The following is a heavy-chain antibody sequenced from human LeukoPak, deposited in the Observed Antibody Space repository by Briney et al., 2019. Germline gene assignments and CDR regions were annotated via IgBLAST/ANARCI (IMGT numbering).Heavy chain of an antibody. Sequence: GSLKVSCKASGYTFTGYYMHWVRQAPGQGLEWMGWINPNTGGPNYAQKFQGRVTMTSDTSSSTAYMEVSSLRSDDTAVYYCATDYGDYESAYWGQGTLVTV. D-gene: IGHD4-17*01. V-gene: IGHV1-2*02. J-gene: IGHJ4*02. CDR2: INPNTGGP. CDR3: ATDYGDYESAY. CDR1: GYTFTGYY.